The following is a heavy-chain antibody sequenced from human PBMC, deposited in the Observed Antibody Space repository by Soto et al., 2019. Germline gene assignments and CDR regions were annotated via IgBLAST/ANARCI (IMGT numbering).Heavy chain of an antibody. J-gene: IGHJ5*02. D-gene: IGHD4-17*01. CDR2: INAGNGNT. V-gene: IGHV1-3*01. CDR1: GYTFTSYA. CDR3: ARDRTVTDSNWFDP. Sequence: QVQLVQSGAEVKKPGASVKVSCKASGYTFTSYAMHWVRQAPGQRLEWMGWINAGNGNTKSSQKFQGRVTITRDTSASTADMELSSLRSEDTAVYYCARDRTVTDSNWFDPWGQGTLVTVSS.